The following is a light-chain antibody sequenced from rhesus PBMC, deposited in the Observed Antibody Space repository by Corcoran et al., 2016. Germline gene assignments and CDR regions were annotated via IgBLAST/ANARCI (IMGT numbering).Light chain of an antibody. CDR3: GQGSNVIFT. V-gene: IGKV2-65*01. CDR1: QSLVHNNGNTY. J-gene: IGKJ3*01. Sequence: DVVMTQSPLSLPITPGQPASISCRSSQSLVHNNGNTYLSWYQQKPGQPPRRLIYQVSNRDSGVPDRFSGRGAGTDFTLKISRVEAEDVGVYYCGQGSNVIFTFGPGTKLDIK. CDR2: QVS.